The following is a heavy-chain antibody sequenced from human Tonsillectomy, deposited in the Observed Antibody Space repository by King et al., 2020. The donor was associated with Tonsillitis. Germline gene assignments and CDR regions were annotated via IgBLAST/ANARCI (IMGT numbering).Heavy chain of an antibody. Sequence: QLQESGPGLVKPSQTLSLTCTVSGGSISSGNYNWNWIRQPAGKGLEWIGRIYTSGSTNYNPSLKSRVTISVDTSKNQFSLKLSSVNAADTAVYYCARKSLQPPAFDNWGQGTLVTVSS. J-gene: IGHJ4*02. CDR3: ARKSLQPPAFDN. CDR2: IYTSGST. V-gene: IGHV4-61*02. CDR1: GGSISSGNYN. D-gene: IGHD2-21*02.